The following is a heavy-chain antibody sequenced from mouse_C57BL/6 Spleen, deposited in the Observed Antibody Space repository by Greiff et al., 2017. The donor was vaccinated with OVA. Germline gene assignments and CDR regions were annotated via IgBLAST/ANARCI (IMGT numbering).Heavy chain of an antibody. V-gene: IGHV5-16*01. CDR2: INYDGSST. CDR3: ARGAVVATGAMDY. J-gene: IGHJ4*01. Sequence: EVKVVESEGGLVQPGSSMKLSCTASGFTFSDYYMAWVRQVPEKGLEWVANINYDGSSTYYLDSLKSRFIISRDNAKNILYLQMSSLKSEDTATYYCARGAVVATGAMDYWGQGTSVTVSS. CDR1: GFTFSDYY. D-gene: IGHD1-1*01.